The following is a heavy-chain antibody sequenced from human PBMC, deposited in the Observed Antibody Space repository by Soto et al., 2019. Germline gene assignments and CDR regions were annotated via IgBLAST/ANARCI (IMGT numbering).Heavy chain of an antibody. Sequence: PSETLSLTCAVSGGSISSGGYSWSWIRQPPGKGLEWIGYISNSGSTNYNPSLKSRVTISVDTSKNHFSLNLSSMTAADTAVYYCVRHSYNSGWYYFHYWGQGTLVTVSS. J-gene: IGHJ4*02. CDR2: ISNSGST. CDR1: GGSISSGGYS. V-gene: IGHV4-61*03. D-gene: IGHD6-19*01. CDR3: VRHSYNSGWYYFHY.